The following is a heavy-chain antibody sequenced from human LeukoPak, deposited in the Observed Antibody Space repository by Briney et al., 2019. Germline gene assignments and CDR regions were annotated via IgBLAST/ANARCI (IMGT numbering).Heavy chain of an antibody. Sequence: GASVKVSCKASGYTFTNYYMHWVRQAPGQGLEWMGIINPSDGSTNYAQKFQGRVTMTRDTSTSTVYMELSSLRSEDTAVYYCAREHSGYDSWGQGTLLTVSS. D-gene: IGHD5-12*01. CDR3: AREHSGYDS. J-gene: IGHJ5*02. V-gene: IGHV1-46*01. CDR2: INPSDGST. CDR1: GYTFTNYY.